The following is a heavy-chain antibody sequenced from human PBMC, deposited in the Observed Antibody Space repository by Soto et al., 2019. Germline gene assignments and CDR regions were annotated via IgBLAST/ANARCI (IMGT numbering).Heavy chain of an antibody. J-gene: IGHJ3*02. V-gene: IGHV1-69*02. CDR3: ASPDDYGDYRAFDI. CDR2: IIPILGIA. Sequence: SVKVSCKASGGTFSSYTISWVRQAPGQGLEWMGRIIPILGIANYAQKNQGRVTITADKSTSTAYMELSSLRSEDTAVYYCASPDDYGDYRAFDIWGQGTMVTVSS. CDR1: GGTFSSYT. D-gene: IGHD4-17*01.